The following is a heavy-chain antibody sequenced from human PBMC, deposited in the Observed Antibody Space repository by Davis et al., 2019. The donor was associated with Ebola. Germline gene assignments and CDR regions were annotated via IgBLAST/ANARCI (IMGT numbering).Heavy chain of an antibody. CDR2: INEDGSEK. Sequence: GESLKISCAASGFTFTSFSMSWVRQPPGKGLEWVASINEDGSEKNYVESLKGRFTISRDNAKSSIYLQVNSLRDDDTAVYYCARGGSNPTHWGQGTLVTVSS. J-gene: IGHJ4*02. V-gene: IGHV3-7*03. CDR1: GFTFTSFS. CDR3: ARGGSNPTH. D-gene: IGHD1-14*01.